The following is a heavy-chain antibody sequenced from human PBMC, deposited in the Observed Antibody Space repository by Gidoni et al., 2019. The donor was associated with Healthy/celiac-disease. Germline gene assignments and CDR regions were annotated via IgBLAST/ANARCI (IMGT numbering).Heavy chain of an antibody. D-gene: IGHD6-19*01. CDR1: GGHFSSYA. CDR2: IIPIFGTA. J-gene: IGHJ3*02. Sequence: QVQLVQSGAEVKKPGSSVKVSCTASGGHFSSYAISWVRQAPGQGLEWMGGIIPIFGTANYAQKFQGRVTITADESTSTAYMELSSLRSEDTAVYYCASVAVAAPRDAFDIWGQGTMVTVSS. V-gene: IGHV1-69*01. CDR3: ASVAVAAPRDAFDI.